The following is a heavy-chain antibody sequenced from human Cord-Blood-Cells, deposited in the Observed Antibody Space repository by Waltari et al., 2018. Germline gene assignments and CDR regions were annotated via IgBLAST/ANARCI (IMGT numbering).Heavy chain of an antibody. CDR3: AKDRGGTGIPFDY. D-gene: IGHD7-27*01. J-gene: IGHJ4*02. CDR2: ISGSGGST. CDR1: GFTFRSYA. Sequence: EVQLLESGGGLVQPGGSLRLSCAASGFTFRSYAMSWARQAPGKGLEWVSAISGSGGSTYYADSVKGRFTISRDNSKNTLYLQMNSLRAEDTAVYYCAKDRGGTGIPFDYWGQGTLVTVSS. V-gene: IGHV3-23*01.